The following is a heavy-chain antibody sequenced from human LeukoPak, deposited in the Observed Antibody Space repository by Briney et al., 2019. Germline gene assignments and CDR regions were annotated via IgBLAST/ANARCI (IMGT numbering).Heavy chain of an antibody. CDR1: EFTFSSYG. D-gene: IGHD3-10*01. CDR2: IRYDGSKK. CDR3: AKDRPPQYDSGTYSDY. J-gene: IGHJ4*02. Sequence: GGSLRLSCAASEFTFSSYGIHWIRQAPGKGLEWVAFIRYDGSKKFYSDSVKGRFTISRDNSKNTLYLQMNSLRTEDTAVYFCAKDRPPQYDSGTYSDYWGQGTLVTVSS. V-gene: IGHV3-30*02.